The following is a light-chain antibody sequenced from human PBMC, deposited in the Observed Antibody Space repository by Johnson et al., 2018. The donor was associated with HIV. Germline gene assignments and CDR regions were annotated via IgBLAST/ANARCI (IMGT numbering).Light chain of an antibody. CDR1: SSTIGNND. CDR3: GTWDSSLSAYV. J-gene: IGLJ1*01. Sequence: QSVLTQPPSVSAAPGQKVTISCSGSSSTIGNNDVSWYQLLPGTAPKLLIYKNDQRPSGIPDRFSGSKSGTSATLGITGLQTGAEADYYCGTWDSSLSAYVFGTGTKVTVL. V-gene: IGLV1-51*02. CDR2: KND.